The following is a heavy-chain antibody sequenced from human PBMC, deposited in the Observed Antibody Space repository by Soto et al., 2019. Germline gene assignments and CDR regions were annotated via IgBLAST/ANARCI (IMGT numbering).Heavy chain of an antibody. CDR1: GGTFSSYA. V-gene: IGHV1-69*13. CDR2: IIPIFGTA. J-gene: IGHJ3*02. CDR3: ARFAPITKIVVVPYAFDI. D-gene: IGHD3-22*01. Sequence: SVKVSCKASGGTFSSYAISWVRQAPGQGLEWMGGIIPIFGTANYAQKFQGRVTITADESTSTAYMELSSLRSEDTAVYYCARFAPITKIVVVPYAFDIWGQGTMVTVSS.